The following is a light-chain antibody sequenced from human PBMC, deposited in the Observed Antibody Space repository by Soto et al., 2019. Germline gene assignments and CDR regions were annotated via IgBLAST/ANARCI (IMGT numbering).Light chain of an antibody. CDR2: AAS. Sequence: DIQMTQSPSSVSASVGDRVTITCRASQNINSWLAWYQQKPGKAPKLLIYAASSLQSGVPSRLSGSGSGTDFTLTISSLQSEDFATYYCQQANSFPLTFGGGTKVEIK. V-gene: IGKV1-12*01. J-gene: IGKJ4*01. CDR3: QQANSFPLT. CDR1: QNINSW.